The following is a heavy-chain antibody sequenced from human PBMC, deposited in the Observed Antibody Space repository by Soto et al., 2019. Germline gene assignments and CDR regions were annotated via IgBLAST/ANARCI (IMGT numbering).Heavy chain of an antibody. J-gene: IGHJ4*02. CDR2: ISYGGST. Sequence: QVQLQESGPGLVKPSQTLSLTCTVSGGSINSGGYCWSWSRQHPGKGLAWIGCISYGGSTSYNPSLTSRVTISVDTSKNQFALKLTSVTAADTAGYWCSRGILVWGQGALITVSS. CDR3: SRGILV. CDR1: GGSINSGGYC. D-gene: IGHD5-18*01. V-gene: IGHV4-31*03.